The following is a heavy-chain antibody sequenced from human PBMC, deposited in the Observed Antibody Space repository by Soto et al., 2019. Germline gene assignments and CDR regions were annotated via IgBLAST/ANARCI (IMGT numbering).Heavy chain of an antibody. J-gene: IGHJ6*02. CDR1: GGTFSSYA. Sequence: GASVTVSCKASGGTFSSYAISWVRQAPGQGLEWMGGIIPIFGTANYAQKFQGRVTITADESTSTAYMELSSLRSEDTPVYYCARPRKNYLDYYYGMDVWGQGTTVTVSS. D-gene: IGHD1-7*01. CDR2: IIPIFGTA. CDR3: ARPRKNYLDYYYGMDV. V-gene: IGHV1-69*13.